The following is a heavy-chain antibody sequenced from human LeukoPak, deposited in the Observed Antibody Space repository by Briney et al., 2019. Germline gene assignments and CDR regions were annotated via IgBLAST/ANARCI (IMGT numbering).Heavy chain of an antibody. D-gene: IGHD6-19*01. V-gene: IGHV3-23*01. Sequence: GGSLRLSCAAFSGFAMSWVRQAPGRGLEWVSAINGRGDDTYYPDSVKGRFTISRDNSNNTLYLQMNSLRAEDTAVYYCAKGHRSSSSFFDSWGQGILVSVSS. CDR1: SGFA. CDR2: INGRGDDT. J-gene: IGHJ4*02. CDR3: AKGHRSSSSFFDS.